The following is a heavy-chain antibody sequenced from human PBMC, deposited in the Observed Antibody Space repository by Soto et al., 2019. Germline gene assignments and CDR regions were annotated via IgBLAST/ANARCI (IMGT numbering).Heavy chain of an antibody. V-gene: IGHV3-33*01. Sequence: GGSLRLSCAASGFTFSSYGIHWVRQAPGKGLEWVAVIWYDGSNKYYADSVKGRFTISRDNSKNTLYLQMNSLRAEDTAVYYCASGIRDSSPSVWLGMDVWGQGTTVTVSS. CDR3: ASGIRDSSPSVWLGMDV. CDR2: IWYDGSNK. CDR1: GFTFSSYG. D-gene: IGHD6-13*01. J-gene: IGHJ6*02.